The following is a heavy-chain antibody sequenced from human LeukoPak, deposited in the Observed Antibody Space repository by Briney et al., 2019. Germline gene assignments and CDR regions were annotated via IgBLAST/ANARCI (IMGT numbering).Heavy chain of an antibody. CDR1: GFTFSSYG. J-gene: IGHJ6*02. Sequence: PGGSLRLSCAASGFTFSSYGMHWVRQAPGKGLEWVAVISYDGSNKYSADSVKGRFTISRDNSKNTLYLQMNSLRAEDTAVYYCAKDWRYSGYDPLGDYYYGMDVWGQGTTVTVSS. CDR2: ISYDGSNK. CDR3: AKDWRYSGYDPLGDYYYGMDV. V-gene: IGHV3-30*18. D-gene: IGHD5-12*01.